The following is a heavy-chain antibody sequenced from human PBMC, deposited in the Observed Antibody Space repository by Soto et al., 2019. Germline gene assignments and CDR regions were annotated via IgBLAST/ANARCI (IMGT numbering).Heavy chain of an antibody. CDR1: GFSFSISP. CDR2: ISYDGTNK. J-gene: IGHJ4*02. D-gene: IGHD2-15*01. CDR3: ARDPKTSGGQHRAFNYLDS. V-gene: IGHV3-30-3*01. Sequence: QVQLVESGGGVVQPGRSLRLSCAASGFSFSISPMHWVRQAPGKGPEWVALISYDGTNKFYADSVKGRFTISRDNSMSTLYLQEDSLRPEDAAVYYCARDPKTSGGQHRAFNYLDSWCQGTLVTVS.